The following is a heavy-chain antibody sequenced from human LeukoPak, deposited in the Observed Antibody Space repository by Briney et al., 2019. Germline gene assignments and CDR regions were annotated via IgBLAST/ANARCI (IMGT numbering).Heavy chain of an antibody. CDR3: ARPQPYYGSGSYYDAFDI. Sequence: SETLSLTCTVSGGSISSGSYYWSWIRQPAGKGLEWIGRIYTSGSTNYNPSLKSRVTISVDTSKNQFSLKLSSVTAADTAVYYCARPQPYYGSGSYYDAFDIWGQGTMVTVSS. V-gene: IGHV4-61*02. J-gene: IGHJ3*02. D-gene: IGHD3-10*01. CDR2: IYTSGST. CDR1: GGSISSGSYY.